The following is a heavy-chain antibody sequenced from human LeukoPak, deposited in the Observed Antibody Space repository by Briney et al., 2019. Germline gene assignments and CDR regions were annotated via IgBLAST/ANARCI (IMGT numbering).Heavy chain of an antibody. D-gene: IGHD2-2*01. Sequence: SETLSLTCTVSGGSISSYYWSWIRQPPGKGLEWIGYIYYSGSTNYNPSLKSRVTISVDTSKNQFSLKLSSVSAADTAVYYCATSLAQCSSCPFDYWGQGTLVTVSS. CDR2: IYYSGST. CDR1: GGSISSYY. V-gene: IGHV4-59*08. CDR3: ATSLAQCSSCPFDY. J-gene: IGHJ4*02.